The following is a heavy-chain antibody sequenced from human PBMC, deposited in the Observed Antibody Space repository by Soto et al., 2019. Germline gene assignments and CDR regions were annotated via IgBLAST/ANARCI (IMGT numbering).Heavy chain of an antibody. V-gene: IGHV3-74*01. J-gene: IGHJ4*02. CDR1: GFTFSTFW. Sequence: PGGSLRLSCAASGFTFSTFWMHWVRQAPGKGLVWVSRISSDGSRTSYADSVKGRFTISRDNAKNTLYLQMNSLRAEDMAIYYCARVYSSLSSYDYWGQGTLVTVSS. CDR2: ISSDGSRT. CDR3: ARVYSSLSSYDY. D-gene: IGHD5-18*01.